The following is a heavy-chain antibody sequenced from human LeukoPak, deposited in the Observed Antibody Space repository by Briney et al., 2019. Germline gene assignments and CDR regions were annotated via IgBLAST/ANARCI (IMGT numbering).Heavy chain of an antibody. CDR2: ISSTSYYI. J-gene: IGHJ4*02. Sequence: GGSLRLSCAASGFTFSSYSMNWGRQAPGKGLEWVSSISSTSYYIYYADSVKGRFTISRDNAENSLYLQMNSLRAEDTAVYYCARVSAAAFDYWGQGTLVTVSS. D-gene: IGHD6-13*01. V-gene: IGHV3-21*01. CDR3: ARVSAAAFDY. CDR1: GFTFSSYS.